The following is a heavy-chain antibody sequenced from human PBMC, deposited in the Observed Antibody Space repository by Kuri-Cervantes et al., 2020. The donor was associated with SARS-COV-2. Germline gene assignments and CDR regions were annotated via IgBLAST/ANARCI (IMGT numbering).Heavy chain of an antibody. Sequence: GSLRLSCAASGFTFSSYAMSWVRQAPGKGLEWVSAISGSGGSTYYADSVKGRFTISRDNSKNTLYLQMNSLRAEDTAVYYCARGGYCSGGSCYSVYYYYYYGMDVWGQGTTVTVSS. J-gene: IGHJ6*02. CDR3: ARGGYCSGGSCYSVYYYYYYGMDV. D-gene: IGHD2-15*01. CDR1: GFTFSSYA. V-gene: IGHV3-23*01. CDR2: ISGSGGST.